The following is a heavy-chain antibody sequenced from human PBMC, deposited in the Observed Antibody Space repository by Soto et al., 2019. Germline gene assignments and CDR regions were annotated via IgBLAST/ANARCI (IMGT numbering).Heavy chain of an antibody. CDR3: AREVFEGFYYYYGMDV. CDR2: ISYDGSNK. CDR1: GFPFRSYS. J-gene: IGHJ6*02. Sequence: PGGSPELSFSASGFPFRSYSMHWVRPAPGQGLEWVAVISYDGSNKYYADSVKGRFAISRDNSKNTLYLQMNSLRAEDTAVYYCAREVFEGFYYYYGMDVWGQGTTVTVSS. V-gene: IGHV3-30*09. D-gene: IGHD3-9*01.